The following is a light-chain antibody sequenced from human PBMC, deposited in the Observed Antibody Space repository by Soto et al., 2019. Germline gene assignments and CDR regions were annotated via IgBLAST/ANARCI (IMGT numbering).Light chain of an antibody. CDR1: SSDVGSYHL. J-gene: IGLJ1*01. V-gene: IGLV2-23*01. Sequence: QSALTQPASVSGSPGQSITISCTGTSSDVGSYHLVSWYQQHPGKAPKLMIYEGDKRPSGVSNRFSASKSGNTASLTISGLHTEDEADYYCCSYAASRTYVFGTGTKVTVL. CDR2: EGD. CDR3: CSYAASRTYV.